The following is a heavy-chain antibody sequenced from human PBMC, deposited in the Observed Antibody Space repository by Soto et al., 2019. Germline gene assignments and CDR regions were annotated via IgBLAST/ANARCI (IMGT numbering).Heavy chain of an antibody. CDR3: ARGRGYVYGSNFYGLDV. CDR1: RGSFSGFY. Sequence: QVQLQQWGAGLLKPSETPALTCGVYRGSFSGFYWSWVRQTPGGGLEWIGEINHSGTTNYNPSFQNRVTISVDKSTNNFSLKMTSVTAADAAVYYCARGRGYVYGSNFYGLDVWGQGTTVTVSS. CDR2: INHSGTT. D-gene: IGHD6-25*01. V-gene: IGHV4-34*01. J-gene: IGHJ6*02.